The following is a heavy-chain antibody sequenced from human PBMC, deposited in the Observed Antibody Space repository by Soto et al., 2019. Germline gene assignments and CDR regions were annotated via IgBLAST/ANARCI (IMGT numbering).Heavy chain of an antibody. V-gene: IGHV5-10-1*01. J-gene: IGHJ6*02. CDR3: ARHKGAATACYYYGMDV. CDR2: IDPSDSYT. Sequence: PGESLKISCKGSGYSFTSYWISWVRQMPGKGLEWMGRIDPSDSYTNYSPSFQGHVTISADKSISTAYLRWSSLKASDTAMYYCARHKGAATACYYYGMDVWGQGTTVTVSS. CDR1: GYSFTSYW. D-gene: IGHD2-15*01.